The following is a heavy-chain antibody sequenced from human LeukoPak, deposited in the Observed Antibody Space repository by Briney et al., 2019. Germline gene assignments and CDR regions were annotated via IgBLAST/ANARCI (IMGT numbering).Heavy chain of an antibody. CDR2: FDPEDGET. V-gene: IGHV1-24*01. Sequence: GASVTVSCKVSGYTLTELSMHWVRQAPGKGLEWMGGFDPEDGETIYAQKFQGRVTMTEDTSTDTAYMELSSLRSEDTAVYYCATGKAYYDSSGYYYDGNWFDPWGQGTLVTVSS. CDR3: ATGKAYYDSSGYYYDGNWFDP. CDR1: GYTLTELS. D-gene: IGHD3-22*01. J-gene: IGHJ5*02.